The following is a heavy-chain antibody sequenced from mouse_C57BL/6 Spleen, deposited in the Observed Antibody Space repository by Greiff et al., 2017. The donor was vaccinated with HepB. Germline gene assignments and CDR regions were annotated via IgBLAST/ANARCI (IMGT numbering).Heavy chain of an antibody. D-gene: IGHD1-1*01. J-gene: IGHJ2*01. CDR1: GYTFTDYY. Sequence: EVQLQQSGPVLVKPGASVKMSCKASGYTFTDYYMNWVKQSQGKSLEWIGVINTYNGGTSYNQKFKGKATLTVDKASSTAYMELNSLTSEDSAVYYCAKGPTTVFFDYWGQGTTLTVSS. CDR3: AKGPTTVFFDY. V-gene: IGHV1-19*01. CDR2: INTYNGGT.